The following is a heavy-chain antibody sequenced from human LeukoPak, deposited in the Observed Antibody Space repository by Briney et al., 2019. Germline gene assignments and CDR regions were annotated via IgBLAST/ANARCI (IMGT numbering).Heavy chain of an antibody. CDR2: ISGSGGST. J-gene: IGHJ4*02. CDR1: GFTFSSYG. D-gene: IGHD6-13*01. V-gene: IGHV3-23*01. Sequence: GGSLRLSCAASGFTFSSYGMSWVRQAPGKGLEWVSAISGSGGSTYYADSVKGRFTISRDNSKNTLYLQMNSLRAEDTAVYYCAKAYSSSCLWYIDYWGQGTLVTVSS. CDR3: AKAYSSSCLWYIDY.